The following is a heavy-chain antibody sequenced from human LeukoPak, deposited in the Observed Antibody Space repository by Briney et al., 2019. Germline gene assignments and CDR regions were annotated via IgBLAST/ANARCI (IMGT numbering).Heavy chain of an antibody. CDR3: ARDTGYLGSNYGMDV. Sequence: SETLSLTCTVSGGSVSSGNYYWSWIRQPPGKGLEWIGYIYYSGSTNYNPSLKSRVTMSVDTSKNQFSLKLTSVTAADTAVYYCARDTGYLGSNYGMDVWGQGTTVTVSS. CDR1: GGSVSSGNYY. V-gene: IGHV4-61*01. D-gene: IGHD3-22*01. J-gene: IGHJ6*02. CDR2: IYYSGST.